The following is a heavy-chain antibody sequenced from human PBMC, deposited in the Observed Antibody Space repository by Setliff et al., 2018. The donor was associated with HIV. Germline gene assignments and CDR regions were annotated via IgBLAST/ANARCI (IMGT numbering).Heavy chain of an antibody. V-gene: IGHV4-61*08. CDR1: GDSISSAGYY. J-gene: IGHJ6*03. Sequence: PSETLSLTCTVSGDSISSAGYYWSWIRQPPGKGLEWIGYIYYSGNTKYNPSLKSRVTISVDTSKNQFSLKLSSVTAADTAVYYCASEAWTSYRSSYGYYYYDMDVWGKGTTVTVSS. D-gene: IGHD6-6*01. CDR2: IYYSGNT. CDR3: ASEAWTSYRSSYGYYYYDMDV.